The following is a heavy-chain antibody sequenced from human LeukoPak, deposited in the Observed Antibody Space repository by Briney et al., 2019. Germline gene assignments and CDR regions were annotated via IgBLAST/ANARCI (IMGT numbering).Heavy chain of an antibody. D-gene: IGHD6-13*01. V-gene: IGHV3-66*01. CDR2: IYSGGST. CDR3: ARGRIAAPGTDAFDV. Sequence: GGSLRLSCAASGFTVSSNYMSWVRQAPGKGLEWVSVIYSGGSTYYADSVKGRFTISRDNSDNTLYLQMNSLRAEDTAVFYCARGRIAAPGTDAFDVWGQGAMVTVSS. CDR1: GFTVSSNY. J-gene: IGHJ3*01.